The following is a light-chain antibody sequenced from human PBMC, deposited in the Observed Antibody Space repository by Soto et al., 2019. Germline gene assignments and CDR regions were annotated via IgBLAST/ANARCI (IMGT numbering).Light chain of an antibody. J-gene: IGLJ1*01. V-gene: IGLV2-14*01. CDR2: DVS. Sequence: QSALTQPASVSGSPGQSITISCTGTSTDVGRYNYVSWYLQHPGKAPKLMVYDVSNRPSWVSNRFSGSKSGITASLTISGLQAEDEADYYCTSYTSDSTYVFGTGTKVTVL. CDR3: TSYTSDSTYV. CDR1: STDVGRYNY.